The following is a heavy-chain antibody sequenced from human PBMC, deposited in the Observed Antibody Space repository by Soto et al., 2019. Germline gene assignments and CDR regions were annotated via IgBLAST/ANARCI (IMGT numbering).Heavy chain of an antibody. CDR1: GDSISSGNNY. CDR2: IFYSGTA. J-gene: IGHJ5*02. D-gene: IGHD1-1*01. CDR3: ARTDNGTAYFDP. Sequence: SETLSLTCTVSGDSISSGNNYWSWIRQPPGKGLEWIGYIFYSGTAYYNPSLKSRLTISVDTSKNQFSLKLSSVTAADTAVYYCARTDNGTAYFDPWGQGSLVTVSS. V-gene: IGHV4-30-4*01.